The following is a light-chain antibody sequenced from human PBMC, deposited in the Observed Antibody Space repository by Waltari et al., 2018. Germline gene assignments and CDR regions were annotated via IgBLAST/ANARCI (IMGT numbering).Light chain of an antibody. CDR2: WAS. Sequence: DIVMTQSPDSLAVSLGERATINCKSSQSVLFNSNNKNYFAWYQQKPGQPPKLLIYWASTRESGVPDRFSGSGSGTDFALTISSLQAEDVAVYYCQQYFNTPYTFGQGTKLEIK. J-gene: IGKJ2*01. CDR3: QQYFNTPYT. CDR1: QSVLFNSNNKNY. V-gene: IGKV4-1*01.